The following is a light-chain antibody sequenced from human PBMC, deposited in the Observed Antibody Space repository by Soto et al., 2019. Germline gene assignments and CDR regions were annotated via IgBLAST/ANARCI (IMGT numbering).Light chain of an antibody. Sequence: EIVLTQSPGTLSLSPLEIATLSFMASQSVSSGYLAWYQHKSGQAPRLLIYGASSRATGIPDRFSGSGSGTDFTLTISRLEPEDFAVYYCQQYGSSQITFGQGTRLEI. CDR3: QQYGSSQIT. CDR2: GAS. J-gene: IGKJ5*01. CDR1: QSVSSGY. V-gene: IGKV3-20*01.